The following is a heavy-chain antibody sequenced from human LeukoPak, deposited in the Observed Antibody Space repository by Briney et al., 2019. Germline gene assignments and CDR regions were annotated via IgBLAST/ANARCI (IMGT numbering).Heavy chain of an antibody. J-gene: IGHJ4*02. D-gene: IGHD5-24*01. CDR3: ARSADGYNWGYFDY. CDR1: GGTFSSYA. V-gene: IGHV1-69*05. CDR2: IIPIFGTA. Sequence: SVKVPCKASGGTFSSYAISWVRQAPGQGLEWMGGIIPIFGTANYAQKFQGRVTITTDESTSTAYMELSSLRSEDTAVYYCARSADGYNWGYFDYWGQGTLVTVSS.